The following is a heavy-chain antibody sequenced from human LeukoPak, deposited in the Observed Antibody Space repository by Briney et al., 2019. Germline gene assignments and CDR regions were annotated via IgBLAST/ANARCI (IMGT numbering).Heavy chain of an antibody. D-gene: IGHD5-18*01. CDR2: IYYSGST. CDR1: GGSISSSSYY. V-gene: IGHV4-39*07. Sequence: SETLSLTCTVSGGSISSSSYYWGWIRQPPVKGLEWIGSIYYSGSTYYNPSLKSRVTISVDTSKNQFSLKLSSVTAADTAVYYCARVYSYGKSSDYWGQGTLVTVSS. J-gene: IGHJ4*02. CDR3: ARVYSYGKSSDY.